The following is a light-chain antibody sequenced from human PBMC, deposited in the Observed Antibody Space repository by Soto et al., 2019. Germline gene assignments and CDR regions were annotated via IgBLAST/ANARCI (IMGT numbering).Light chain of an antibody. CDR1: QGISDY. V-gene: IGKV1-27*01. J-gene: IGKJ3*01. CDR3: QRYNNAPVT. CDR2: RAS. Sequence: IQMTQSPSSLSASVGDTVTITCRASQGISDYLAWYQQKPGKVPKLLIYRASNLHLSAPSRFSGSGSGTGFTVTFNRLQPEDVATDYCQRYNNAPVTFGPGKTVDLK.